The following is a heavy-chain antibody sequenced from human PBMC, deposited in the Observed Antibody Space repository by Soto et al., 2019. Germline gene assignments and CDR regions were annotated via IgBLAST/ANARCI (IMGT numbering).Heavy chain of an antibody. CDR2: TYYSAST. D-gene: IGHD2-21*02. CDR1: GRSISSYY. CDR3: ARHLPYCGGDCYSLDY. Sequence: SDTLSLTCTVSGRSISSYYWSWIRHPPGKGLEWIGYTYYSASTNYSPSLKSRVTISVDTSKNQFSLNLSSVTAADTAVYYCARHLPYCGGDCYSLDYWGQGTLVTVS. V-gene: IGHV4-59*08. J-gene: IGHJ4*02.